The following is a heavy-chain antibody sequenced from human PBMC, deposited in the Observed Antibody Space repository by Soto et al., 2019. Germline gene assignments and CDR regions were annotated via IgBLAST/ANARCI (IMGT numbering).Heavy chain of an antibody. D-gene: IGHD6-13*01. Sequence: GGSLRLSCAASGFTFSSYAMHWVRQAPGKGLEWVAVISYDGSNKYYADSVKGRFTISRDNSKNTLYLQMNSLRAEDTAVYYCASGIGIAAAGRDYWGQGTLVTVSS. CDR2: ISYDGSNK. V-gene: IGHV3-30-3*01. CDR3: ASGIGIAAAGRDY. CDR1: GFTFSSYA. J-gene: IGHJ4*02.